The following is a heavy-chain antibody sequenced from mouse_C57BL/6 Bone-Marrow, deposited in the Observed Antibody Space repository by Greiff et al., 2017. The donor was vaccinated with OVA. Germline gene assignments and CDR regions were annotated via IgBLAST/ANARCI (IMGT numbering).Heavy chain of an antibody. CDR2: INPSTGGT. D-gene: IGHD4-1*01. Sequence: EVNLVESGPELVKPGASVKISCKASGYSFTGYYMNWVKQSPEKSLEWIGEINPSTGGTTYNQKFKAKATLTVDKSSSTAYMQLKSLTSEDSAVYYCARGGTSPFAYWGQGTLVTVSA. V-gene: IGHV1-42*01. J-gene: IGHJ3*01. CDR1: GYSFTGYY. CDR3: ARGGTSPFAY.